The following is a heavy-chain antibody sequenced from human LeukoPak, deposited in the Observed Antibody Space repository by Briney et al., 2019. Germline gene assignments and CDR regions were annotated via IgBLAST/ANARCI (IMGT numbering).Heavy chain of an antibody. Sequence: GGSLRLSCAASGFTFSSYWMNWVRQAPGKGLEWVANINQDGSGKYYVDSVKGRSTISRDNAKNSLYLQVNSLRAEDTAVYYCAKTLHYGMDVWGQGTTVTVSS. CDR2: INQDGSGK. CDR3: AKTLHYGMDV. D-gene: IGHD2-15*01. V-gene: IGHV3-7*05. CDR1: GFTFSSYW. J-gene: IGHJ6*02.